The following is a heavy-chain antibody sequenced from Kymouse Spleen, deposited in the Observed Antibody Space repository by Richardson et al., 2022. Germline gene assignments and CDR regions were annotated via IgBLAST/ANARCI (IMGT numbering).Heavy chain of an antibody. D-gene: IGHD1-14*01,IGHD2-2*02. CDR2: IKSKTDGGTT. CDR1: GFTFSNAW. J-gene: IGHJ6*02. V-gene: IGHV3-15*01. Sequence: EVQLVESGGGLVKPGGSLRLSCAASGFTFSNAWMSWVRQAPGKGLEWVGRIKSKTDGGTTDYAAPVKGRFTISRDDSKNTLYLQMNSLKTEDTAVYYCTTDQPDYYYYGMDVWGQGTTVTVSS. CDR3: TTDQPDYYYYGMDV.